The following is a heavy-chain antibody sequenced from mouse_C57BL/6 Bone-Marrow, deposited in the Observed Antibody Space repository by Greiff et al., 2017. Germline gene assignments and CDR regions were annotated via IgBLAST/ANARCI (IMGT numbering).Heavy chain of an antibody. CDR1: GYAFSSSW. J-gene: IGHJ2*01. Sequence: VQLQQSGPELVKPGASVKISCKASGYAFSSSWMNWVQQRPGKGLEWIGRIYPGDGDTNYNGKFKGKATLTADKSSSTAYMQLSSLTSEDSAVYFCARLRKGYWGQGTTLTVSS. CDR3: ARLRKGY. V-gene: IGHV1-82*01. CDR2: IYPGDGDT.